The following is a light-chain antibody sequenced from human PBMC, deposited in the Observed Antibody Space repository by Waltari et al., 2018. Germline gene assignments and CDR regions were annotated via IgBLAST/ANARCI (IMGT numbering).Light chain of an antibody. J-gene: IGLJ3*02. CDR1: RSNIGAGYD. V-gene: IGLV1-40*01. CDR3: QSYDTDLRIWV. Sequence: QSVLTQPPSVSGAPGQRVTISCTGNRSNIGAGYDVNWYQQFPGAVPKLLMFGNSFRAPVVFDRFSGSKSCSSASLTITGVQTDEEADYHCQSYDTDLRIWVFGGGTKLTVL. CDR2: GNS.